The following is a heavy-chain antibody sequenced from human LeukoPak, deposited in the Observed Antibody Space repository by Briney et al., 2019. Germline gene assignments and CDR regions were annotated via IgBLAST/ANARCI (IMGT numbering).Heavy chain of an antibody. D-gene: IGHD3-22*01. J-gene: IGHJ3*02. V-gene: IGHV4-59*01. Sequence: SETLSLTCTVSGGSISSYYWSWIRQPPGKGLEWMGYIYYSGSTNYNPSLKSRVTISVDTSEKQFSLKLSSVTAADTAVYYCARAKYYYDSSGYYAAHAFDIWGQGTMVTVSS. CDR1: GGSISSYY. CDR3: ARAKYYYDSSGYYAAHAFDI. CDR2: IYYSGST.